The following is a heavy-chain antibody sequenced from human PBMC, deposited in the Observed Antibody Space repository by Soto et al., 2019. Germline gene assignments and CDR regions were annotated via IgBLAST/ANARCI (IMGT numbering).Heavy chain of an antibody. CDR2: IVVGSGNT. J-gene: IGHJ4*02. CDR1: GFTFTSSA. D-gene: IGHD2-2*01. V-gene: IGHV1-58*02. CDR3: AAGYCSSTSCYFFSFDY. Sequence: ASVKVSCKASGFTFTSSAMQWVRQARGQRLEWIGWIVVGSGNTNYAQKFQERVTSTRDMSTSTAYMELSSLRSEDTAVYYCAAGYCSSTSCYFFSFDYWGQGTLVTVSS.